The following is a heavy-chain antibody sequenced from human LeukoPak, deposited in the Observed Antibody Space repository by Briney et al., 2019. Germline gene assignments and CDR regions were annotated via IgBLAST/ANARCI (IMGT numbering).Heavy chain of an antibody. V-gene: IGHV3-33*03. CDR1: GFTFTAYG. J-gene: IGHJ4*02. CDR3: AKAARLGPSHFDY. CDR2: VWVDGNKK. D-gene: IGHD6-25*01. Sequence: PGRSLRLSCATSGFTFTAYGLHWVRQAPGMGLEWVAVVWVDGNKKFYADSVKGRFTISRDNSRSTLYLHMNSLRDDDTAVYYCAKAARLGPSHFDYRGRGTLVTVSS.